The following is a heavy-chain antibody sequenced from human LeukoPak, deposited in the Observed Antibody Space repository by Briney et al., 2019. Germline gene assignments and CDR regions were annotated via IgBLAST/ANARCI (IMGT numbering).Heavy chain of an antibody. Sequence: GGSLRLSCAASGFTFSSYWMSWVRQAPGKGLEWVANIKQDGSEKYYVDSVKGRFTISRDNAKNSLYLQMNSLRAEDTAVYYCARESRRGIAAAGIKGLFDYWGQGTLVTVSS. J-gene: IGHJ4*02. D-gene: IGHD6-13*01. CDR3: ARESRRGIAAAGIKGLFDY. CDR2: IKQDGSEK. V-gene: IGHV3-7*01. CDR1: GFTFSSYW.